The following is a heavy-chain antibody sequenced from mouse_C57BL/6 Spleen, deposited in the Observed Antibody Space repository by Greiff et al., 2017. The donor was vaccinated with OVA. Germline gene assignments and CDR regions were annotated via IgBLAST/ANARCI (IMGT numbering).Heavy chain of an antibody. CDR1: GYTFTSYC. CDR2: IYPGSGST. CDR3: ERKDITTVVDWYFDV. V-gene: IGHV1-55*01. Sequence: QVQLQQSGAELVKPGASVKMSCKASGYTFTSYCITWVKQRPGQGLEWIGDIYPGSGSTNYNEKFKSKATLTVDTSSSTAYMQLSSLTSEDSAVYYCERKDITTVVDWYFDVWGTGTTVTVSS. J-gene: IGHJ1*03. D-gene: IGHD1-1*01.